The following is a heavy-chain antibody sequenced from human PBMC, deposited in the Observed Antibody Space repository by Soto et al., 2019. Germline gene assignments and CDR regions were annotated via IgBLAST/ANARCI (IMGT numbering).Heavy chain of an antibody. CDR2: ISGSGGST. J-gene: IGHJ6*02. D-gene: IGHD4-17*01. V-gene: IGHV3-23*01. CDR3: AKEGGATVSYYYYGMDV. Sequence: GGSLRLSCAASGFTFSSYAMSWVRQAPGKGLEWVSAISGSGGSTYYADSVKGRFTISRDNSKNTLYLQMNSLRAEDTAVYYCAKEGGATVSYYYYGMDVWGQGTTVTVSS. CDR1: GFTFSSYA.